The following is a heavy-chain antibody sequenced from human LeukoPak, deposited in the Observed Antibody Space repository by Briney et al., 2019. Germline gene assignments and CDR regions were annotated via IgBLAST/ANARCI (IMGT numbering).Heavy chain of an antibody. CDR2: ISFDGNNQ. V-gene: IGHV3-30*04. Sequence: PGGSLRLSCAASGFTFSDYAMHWVRLAPGKGLEWVAVISFDGNNQYYADSVKGRFTISRDNSKNTLFLQMNSLRVEDTAVYSCTRGPRPLRYCSGGSCPSYYSGMDVWGLGTTVTVSS. D-gene: IGHD2-15*01. CDR1: GFTFSDYA. J-gene: IGHJ6*02. CDR3: TRGPRPLRYCSGGSCPSYYSGMDV.